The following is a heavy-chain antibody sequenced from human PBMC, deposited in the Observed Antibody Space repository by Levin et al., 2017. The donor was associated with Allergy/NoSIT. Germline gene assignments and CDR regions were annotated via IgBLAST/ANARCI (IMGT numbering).Heavy chain of an antibody. V-gene: IGHV3-23*01. Sequence: GESLKISCAASGFTFSSYAMSWVRQAPGKGLEWVSAISGIGVSTYYADSVKGRFTISRDNSKNTLYLQMNSLRAEDTAVYYCAKDPWGSGYLGPMDVWGQGTTVTVSS. J-gene: IGHJ6*02. CDR3: AKDPWGSGYLGPMDV. D-gene: IGHD3-3*01. CDR1: GFTFSSYA. CDR2: ISGIGVST.